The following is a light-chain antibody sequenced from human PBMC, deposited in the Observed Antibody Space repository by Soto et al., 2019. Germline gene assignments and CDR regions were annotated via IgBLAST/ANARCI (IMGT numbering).Light chain of an antibody. CDR2: EVS. J-gene: IGLJ2*01. CDR1: SSDVGGHNF. V-gene: IGLV2-14*01. CDR3: SSYTSTTKL. Sequence: QSALTQPASVSGSPGQSITISCTGTSSDVGGHNFVSWYQQHPGKAPELLIYEVSNRPSGVSNRFSGSKSGNTASLTISGLQAEDEADYYCSSYTSTTKLFGGGTKVTVL.